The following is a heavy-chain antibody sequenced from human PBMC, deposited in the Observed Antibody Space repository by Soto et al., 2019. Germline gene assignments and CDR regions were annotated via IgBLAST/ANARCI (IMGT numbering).Heavy chain of an antibody. J-gene: IGHJ6*02. Sequence: LRLSCSPARFPSSNAWMSGVRQAPGKGLEWVARIKSKTDGGTTDYAAPVKGRFTISRDDSKNTMNLQLNSRKHHATAVYYCTTALPLLGFGDPRPLYYGMYGCGQGTRVTASS. CDR3: TTALPLLGFGDPRPLYYGMYG. CDR1: RFPSSNAW. D-gene: IGHD3-10*01. CDR2: IKSKTDGGTT. V-gene: IGHV3-15*01.